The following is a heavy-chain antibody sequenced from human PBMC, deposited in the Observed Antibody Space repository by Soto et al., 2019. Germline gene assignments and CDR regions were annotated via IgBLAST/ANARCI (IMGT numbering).Heavy chain of an antibody. V-gene: IGHV3-23*01. J-gene: IGHJ4*02. D-gene: IGHD3-10*01. CDR1: GFTFSSYA. Sequence: GGSLRLSCAASGFTFSSYAMSWVRQAPGKGLEWVSAISGSGGSTYYADSVKGRFTISRDNSKNTLYLQMNSLRAEDTAVYYCAKNSLWFGELFPSVFDYWGQGTLVTVSS. CDR3: AKNSLWFGELFPSVFDY. CDR2: ISGSGGST.